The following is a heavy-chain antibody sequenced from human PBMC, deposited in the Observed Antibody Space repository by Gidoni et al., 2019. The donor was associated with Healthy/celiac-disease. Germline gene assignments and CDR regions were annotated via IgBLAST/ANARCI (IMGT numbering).Heavy chain of an antibody. D-gene: IGHD6-6*01. Sequence: DVQLLESWGGLVQPGGSLRLSCAASGFNFSSYAMSGVRQAPGKGLEWVSAISGSGGSTYYADSVKGRFTISRDNSKNTLYLQMNSLRAEDTAVYYCAKSGLAARALPFDYWGQGTLVTVSS. CDR2: ISGSGGST. J-gene: IGHJ4*02. CDR1: GFNFSSYA. V-gene: IGHV3-23*01. CDR3: AKSGLAARALPFDY.